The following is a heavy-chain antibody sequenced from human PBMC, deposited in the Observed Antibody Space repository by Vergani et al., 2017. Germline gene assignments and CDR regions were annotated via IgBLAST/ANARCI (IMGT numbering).Heavy chain of an antibody. J-gene: IGHJ3*02. CDR1: GGSISSGSYY. Sequence: QVQLQVSGPGLVKPSQTLSLTCTVSGGSISSGSYYWSWIRQPAGKRLEWIGRIHTNGVIHYNPSLNSRATISVDTSRNQISLKLTSVTATDTAIYFCARGNPYVDFDIWGQGTMITVSS. V-gene: IGHV4-61*02. CDR2: IHTNGVI. D-gene: IGHD3-16*01. CDR3: ARGNPYVDFDI.